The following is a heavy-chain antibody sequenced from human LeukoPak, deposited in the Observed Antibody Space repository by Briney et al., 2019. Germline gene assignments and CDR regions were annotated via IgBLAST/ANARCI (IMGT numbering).Heavy chain of an antibody. V-gene: IGHV4-39*01. Sequence: PSETLSLTCTVSGGSISSSSYYWGWIRQPPGKGLEWIGSIYYSGSTYYNPSLKSRVTISVDTSKNQFSLKLSSVTAAETAVYYCARYDVAVEYFDYWGQGTLVTVSS. CDR1: GGSISSSSYY. CDR3: ARYDVAVEYFDY. D-gene: IGHD6-19*01. CDR2: IYYSGST. J-gene: IGHJ4*02.